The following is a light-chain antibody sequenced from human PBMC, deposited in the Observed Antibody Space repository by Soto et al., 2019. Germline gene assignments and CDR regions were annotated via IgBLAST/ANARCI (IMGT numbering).Light chain of an antibody. J-gene: IGKJ4*01. CDR1: QGVLYSSNNKNY. Sequence: DIVMTQSPDSLAVSLCEMATINCKSSQGVLYSSNNKNYLAWYQQKPGQPPKLLIYWASTRESGVPDRFSGSGSGTDFTLTISSLQAEDVAVYYCQQYYSTLSFGGGTKVDIK. CDR3: QQYYSTLS. V-gene: IGKV4-1*01. CDR2: WAS.